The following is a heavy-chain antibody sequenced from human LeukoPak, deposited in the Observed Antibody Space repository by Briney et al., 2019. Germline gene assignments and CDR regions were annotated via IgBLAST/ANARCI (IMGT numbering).Heavy chain of an antibody. Sequence: TGGSLRLSCAASGFTFDDYAMHWVRQAPGKGLEWVSGISWNSGSIGYADSVKGRFTISRDNAKNSLYPQMNSLRDEDTALYYCTKDQTGYISGFDYWGQGALVTLSS. V-gene: IGHV3-9*01. CDR3: TKDQTGYISGFDY. D-gene: IGHD6-19*01. CDR1: GFTFDDYA. CDR2: ISWNSGSI. J-gene: IGHJ4*02.